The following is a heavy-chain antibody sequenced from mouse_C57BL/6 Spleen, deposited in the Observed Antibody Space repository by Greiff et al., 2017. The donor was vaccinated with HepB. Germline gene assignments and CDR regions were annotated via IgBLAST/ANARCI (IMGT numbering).Heavy chain of an antibody. CDR3: GRNWRGGYYLFDY. CDR1: GFSLTSYG. CDR2: IWSGGST. D-gene: IGHD2-3*01. V-gene: IGHV2-2*01. J-gene: IGHJ2*01. Sequence: VQRVESGPGLVQPSQSLSITCTVSGFSLTSYGVHWVRQSPGQGLEWLGVIWSGGSTDYNAAFISRLSISKDNSKSQVFFKMNSLQADDTAIYYCGRNWRGGYYLFDYWGQGTTLTVSS.